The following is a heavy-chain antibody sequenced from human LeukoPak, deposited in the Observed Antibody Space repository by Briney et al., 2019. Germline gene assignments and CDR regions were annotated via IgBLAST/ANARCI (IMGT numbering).Heavy chain of an antibody. J-gene: IGHJ6*03. V-gene: IGHV1-46*01. Sequence: ASVTVSCKASGYTFTSYYMHWVRQAPGQGLEWMGIINPSGGSTSYAQKFQGRVTMTRDMSTSTVYMELSSLRSEDTAVYYCARDFEYYYMDVWGKGTTVTVSS. CDR1: GYTFTSYY. CDR2: INPSGGST. CDR3: ARDFEYYYMDV. D-gene: IGHD3-9*01.